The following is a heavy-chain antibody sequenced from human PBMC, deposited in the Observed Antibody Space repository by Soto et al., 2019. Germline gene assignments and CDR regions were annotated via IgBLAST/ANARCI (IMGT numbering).Heavy chain of an antibody. Sequence: ASVKVSCKASGYTFTNYGINWVRQAPGQGLEWLGWVSAYNGERRYAQRVQARVIMTTDTSTTTAYMELRSLRSYDTAVYYCSRGTSIPASGDYWGQGTLVTVSS. V-gene: IGHV1-18*01. J-gene: IGHJ4*01. D-gene: IGHD6-6*01. CDR3: SRGTSIPASGDY. CDR1: GYTFTNYG. CDR2: VSAYNGER.